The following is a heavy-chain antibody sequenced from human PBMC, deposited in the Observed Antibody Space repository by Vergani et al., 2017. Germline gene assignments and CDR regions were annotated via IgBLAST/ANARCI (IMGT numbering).Heavy chain of an antibody. CDR2: INHSGST. J-gene: IGHJ4*02. D-gene: IGHD7-27*01. V-gene: IGHV4-34*01. Sequence: QVQLQESGPGLLKPSETLSLTCAVYGGSFSGYYWSWIRQPPGKGLEWIGEINHSGSTNYNPSLKSRVTISVDTSKNQFSLKLSSVTAADTAVYYCATGAGPFDIWGQGTLVTVSS. CDR3: ATGAGPFDI. CDR1: GGSFSGYY.